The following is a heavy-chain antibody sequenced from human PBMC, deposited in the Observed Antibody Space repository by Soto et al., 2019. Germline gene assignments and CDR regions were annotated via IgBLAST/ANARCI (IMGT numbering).Heavy chain of an antibody. J-gene: IGHJ2*01. D-gene: IGHD4-17*01. Sequence: SETLSLTCAVYGGSFSGYYWSWIRQPPGKGLEWIGEINHSGSTNYNPSLKSRVTISVDTSKNQFSLKLSSVTAADTAVYYCARGPNGYGDYLYWYFDLWGRGTLVTVSS. V-gene: IGHV4-34*01. CDR1: GGSFSGYY. CDR2: INHSGST. CDR3: ARGPNGYGDYLYWYFDL.